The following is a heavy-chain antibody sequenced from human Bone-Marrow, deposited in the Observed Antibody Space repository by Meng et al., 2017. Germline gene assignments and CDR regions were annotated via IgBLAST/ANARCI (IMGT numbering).Heavy chain of an antibody. D-gene: IGHD1-26*01. CDR2: IYYSGST. CDR1: GGSISSGGYY. V-gene: IGHV4-31*01. CDR3: ARVGYSGSRVTSYYFDY. J-gene: IGHJ4*02. Sequence: QGQLQESGPGLVKPSQTLPLTCTASGGSISSGGYYWSWIRQHPGKGLEWIGYIYYSGSTYYNPSLKSLVTISVDTSKNQFSLKLSSVTAADTAVYYCARVGYSGSRVTSYYFDYWGQGTLVTVSS.